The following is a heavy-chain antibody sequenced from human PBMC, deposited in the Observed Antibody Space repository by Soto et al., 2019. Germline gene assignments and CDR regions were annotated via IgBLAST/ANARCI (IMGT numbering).Heavy chain of an antibody. Sequence: SVKVSCKASGGTFSSYAISWVRQAPGQGLEWMGGIIHIFGTANYAQKFQGRVTITAAESTSTAYMELSSLRSADTAVYYCARLYCGGDCYSGGPVDDWGQGTLVTVSS. V-gene: IGHV1-69*13. D-gene: IGHD2-21*02. CDR3: ARLYCGGDCYSGGPVDD. J-gene: IGHJ4*02. CDR1: GGTFSSYA. CDR2: IIHIFGTA.